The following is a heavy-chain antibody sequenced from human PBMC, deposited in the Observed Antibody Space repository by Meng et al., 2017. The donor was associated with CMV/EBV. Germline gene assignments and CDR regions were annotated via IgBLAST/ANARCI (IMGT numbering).Heavy chain of an antibody. CDR2: ISSSGSTI. CDR3: ARALCGGDCYSYYYYYGMDV. CDR1: GFTFSDYY. V-gene: IGHV3-11*04. D-gene: IGHD2-21*01. J-gene: IGHJ6*02. Sequence: LSLTCAASGFTFSDYYMSWIRQAPGKGLEWVSYISSSGSTIYYADSVKGRFTISRDNAKSSLYLQMNSLRAEDTAVYYCARALCGGDCYSYYYYYGMDVWGQGTTVTVSS.